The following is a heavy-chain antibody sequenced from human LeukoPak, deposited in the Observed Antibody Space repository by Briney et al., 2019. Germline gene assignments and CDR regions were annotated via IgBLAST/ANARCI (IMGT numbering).Heavy chain of an antibody. CDR1: GYTFTGYY. CDR3: AREQAVGDRHQKLFDY. V-gene: IGHV1-2*02. D-gene: IGHD3-10*01. CDR2: VNPNSGT. Sequence: ASVKVSCKASGYTFTGYYIHWVRQAPGQGLEWMGWVNPNSGTNYAQKFQGRVTMTRDTSIATAYMELNRLTSDDTAVYYCAREQAVGDRHQKLFDYWGQGTLVTVSS. J-gene: IGHJ4*02.